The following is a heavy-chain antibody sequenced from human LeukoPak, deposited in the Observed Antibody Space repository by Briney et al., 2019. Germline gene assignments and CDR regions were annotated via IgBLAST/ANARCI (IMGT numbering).Heavy chain of an antibody. Sequence: PSETLSLTCTVSGGSISSYYWSWIRQPPGKGLEWIGYIYYSGRTNYNPSLKSRVTISVDTSKNQFSLKLSSVTAADTAVYYCARSNSYGYAYYYYYMDVWGKGTTVTVSS. CDR1: GGSISSYY. V-gene: IGHV4-59*01. CDR3: ARSNSYGYAYYYYYMDV. J-gene: IGHJ6*03. D-gene: IGHD5-18*01. CDR2: IYYSGRT.